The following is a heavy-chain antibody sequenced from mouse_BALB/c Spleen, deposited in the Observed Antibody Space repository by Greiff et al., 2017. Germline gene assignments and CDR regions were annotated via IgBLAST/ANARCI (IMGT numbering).Heavy chain of an antibody. J-gene: IGHJ4*01. CDR1: GFSLTSYG. D-gene: IGHD1-1*01. V-gene: IGHV2-2*02. CDR3: ARKRVYYYGSSYVGNAMDY. Sequence: QVQLKESGPGLVQPSQSLSITCTVSGFSLTSYGVHWVRQSPGKGLEWLGVIWSGGSTDYNAAFISRLSISKDNSKSQVFFKMNSLQANDTAIYYCARKRVYYYGSSYVGNAMDYWGQGTSVTVSS. CDR2: IWSGGST.